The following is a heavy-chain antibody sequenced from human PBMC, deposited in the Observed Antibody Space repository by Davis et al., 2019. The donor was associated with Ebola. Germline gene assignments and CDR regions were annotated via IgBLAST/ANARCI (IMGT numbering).Heavy chain of an antibody. CDR2: IYYSGIT. Sequence: GSLRLSCTVSGGSISSYYWSWIRQPPGKGLEWIGYIYYSGITNYNPSLKSRVTISVDTSKNQFSLKLYSVTAADTAVYYCARGIEKYYYGSGLGVWGQGTTVTVSS. D-gene: IGHD3-10*01. J-gene: IGHJ6*02. V-gene: IGHV4-59*12. CDR3: ARGIEKYYYGSGLGV. CDR1: GGSISSYY.